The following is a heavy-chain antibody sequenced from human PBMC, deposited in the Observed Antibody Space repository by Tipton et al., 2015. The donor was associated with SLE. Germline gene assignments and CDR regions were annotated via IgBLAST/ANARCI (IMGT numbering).Heavy chain of an antibody. CDR2: INWNGGST. J-gene: IGHJ3*02. Sequence: GSLRLSCAASGFIFHDYAMHWVRQAPGKGLEWVSGINWNGGSTGYADSVKGRFTISRGNAKNSLYLQMNSLRAEDTALYYCARDQYGDYGQDAFDIWGQGTMVTVSS. CDR3: ARDQYGDYGQDAFDI. CDR1: GFIFHDYA. V-gene: IGHV3-20*04. D-gene: IGHD4-17*01.